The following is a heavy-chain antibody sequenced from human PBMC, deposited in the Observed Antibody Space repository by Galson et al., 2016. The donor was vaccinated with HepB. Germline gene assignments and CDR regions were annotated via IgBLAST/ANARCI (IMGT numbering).Heavy chain of an antibody. CDR3: ARRMLVGAGFDY. J-gene: IGHJ4*02. D-gene: IGHD1-26*01. CDR2: IHQDGGQR. Sequence: SLRLSCAASGFTFSSFWMSWVRQAPGKGLEWAANIHQDGGQRYYGDSVKGRFTVSRDNAKNSLYLHMNSLRVDDTALYYCARRMLVGAGFDYWGQGALVTVSS. CDR1: GFTFSSFW. V-gene: IGHV3-7*04.